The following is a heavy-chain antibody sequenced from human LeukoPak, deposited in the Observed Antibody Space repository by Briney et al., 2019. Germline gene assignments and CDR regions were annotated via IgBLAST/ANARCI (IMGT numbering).Heavy chain of an antibody. D-gene: IGHD2-15*01. CDR1: GYTFTSYG. CDR2: ISAYNGNT. V-gene: IGHV1-18*01. J-gene: IGHJ4*02. CDR3: ARDRCSGGSCYSAGFDY. Sequence: ASVKVSCKASGYTFTSYGISWVRQAPGQGLEWMGWISAYNGNTNYAQKLQGRVTMTTDTSTSTAYMELRSLRSDDTAVYYCARDRCSGGSCYSAGFDYWSQGTLVTVSS.